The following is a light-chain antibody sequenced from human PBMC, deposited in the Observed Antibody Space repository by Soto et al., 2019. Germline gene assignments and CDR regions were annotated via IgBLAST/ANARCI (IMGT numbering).Light chain of an antibody. CDR3: QQYRNWPPLT. CDR1: QSVGSA. Sequence: EIVMTQSPATLSVSPGETATLSCRASQSVGSAVAWYQHKPGQAPRLLIVAASIRATGVPGRFTGGGSGTECTLTISSLQSEDFAVYYWQQYRNWPPLTFGGGTTVEIK. J-gene: IGKJ4*02. CDR2: AAS. V-gene: IGKV3-15*01.